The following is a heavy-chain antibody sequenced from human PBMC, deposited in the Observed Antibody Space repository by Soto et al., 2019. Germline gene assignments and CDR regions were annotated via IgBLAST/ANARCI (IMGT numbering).Heavy chain of an antibody. D-gene: IGHD6-19*01. CDR3: ARRFRSGSFFDY. Sequence: QVQLQESGPGLVKPSQTLSLTCTVSGGSISSGGYYWSWIRQHPGKGLEWIGYIYYSGSTYYNPSLKSRVTISVDTSKNQCSLKLSSVTAADTAVYYCARRFRSGSFFDYWGQGTLVTVSS. CDR2: IYYSGST. V-gene: IGHV4-31*03. CDR1: GGSISSGGYY. J-gene: IGHJ4*02.